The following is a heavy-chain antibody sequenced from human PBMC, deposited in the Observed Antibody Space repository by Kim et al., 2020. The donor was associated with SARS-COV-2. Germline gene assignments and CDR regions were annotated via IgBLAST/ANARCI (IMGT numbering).Heavy chain of an antibody. D-gene: IGHD3-22*01. CDR1: GFTFSSYA. CDR2: ISYDGSNK. J-gene: IGHJ6*02. CDR3: ARDSYDSSGYYYYYYYGMDV. V-gene: IGHV3-30-3*01. Sequence: GGSLRLSCAASGFTFSSYAMHWVRQAPGKGLEWVAVISYDGSNKYYADSVKGRFTISRDNSKNTLYLQMNSLRAEDTAVYYCARDSYDSSGYYYYYYYGMDVWAQGTTVTVSS.